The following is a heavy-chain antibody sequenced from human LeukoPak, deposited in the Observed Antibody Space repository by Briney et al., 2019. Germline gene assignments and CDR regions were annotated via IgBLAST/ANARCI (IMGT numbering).Heavy chain of an antibody. CDR1: GGSFSGYY. CDR3: ARRRIAAAGHRLFDI. J-gene: IGHJ3*02. CDR2: INHSGST. D-gene: IGHD6-13*01. Sequence: PSETLSLTCAVYGGSFSGYYWSWIRQPPGKGLEWIGEINHSGSTNYNPSLESRVTISVDTSKNQFSLKLSSVTAADTAVYYCARRRIAAAGHRLFDIWGQGTMVTVSS. V-gene: IGHV4-34*01.